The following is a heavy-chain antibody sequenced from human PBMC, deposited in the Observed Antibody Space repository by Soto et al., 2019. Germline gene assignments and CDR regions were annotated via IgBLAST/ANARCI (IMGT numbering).Heavy chain of an antibody. J-gene: IGHJ4*02. CDR1: GFAFSTYW. Sequence: GGSLRLSCAASGFAFSTYWMHWFRQAPGKGLMWVSRINSGGGATAYADYVKGRFTISRDNARNTLYLQMNGLRAEDTALYYCARWFTYGNFDYFDYWGQGTQVTVSS. D-gene: IGHD3-10*01. V-gene: IGHV3-74*01. CDR2: INSGGGAT. CDR3: ARWFTYGNFDYFDY.